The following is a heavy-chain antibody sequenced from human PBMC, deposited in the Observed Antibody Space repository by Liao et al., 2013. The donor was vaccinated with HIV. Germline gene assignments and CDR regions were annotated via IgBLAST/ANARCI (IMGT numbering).Heavy chain of an antibody. CDR3: ARVFSYSSSSSYAFDI. D-gene: IGHD6-6*01. Sequence: QVQLQESGPGLVKPSQTLSLTCAVSGGSISSGAYYWSWIRQPAGKGLEWIGRIYTSGSTNYSPSLESRVTISVDTSKNQFSLKLSSVTAADTAVYYCARVFSYSSSSSYAFDIWGQGTMVTVSS. V-gene: IGHV4-61*02. J-gene: IGHJ3*02. CDR1: GGSISSGAYY. CDR2: IYTSGST.